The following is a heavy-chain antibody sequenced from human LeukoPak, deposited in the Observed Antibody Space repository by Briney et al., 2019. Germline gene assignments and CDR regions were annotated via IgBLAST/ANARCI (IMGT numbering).Heavy chain of an antibody. J-gene: IGHJ4*02. V-gene: IGHV1-18*01. CDR1: GYTFTSYG. CDR3: ARDTPGDCYNRGDY. Sequence: ASVKVSCKASGYTFTSYGFSWGRQAPGQGLEWMGWISAYNGNTRYAQSIQGRVTMTTDSSTSTTYMELRNLRSDDTAVYYCARDTPGDCYNRGDYWGQGTLVTVSS. D-gene: IGHD5-24*01. CDR2: ISAYNGNT.